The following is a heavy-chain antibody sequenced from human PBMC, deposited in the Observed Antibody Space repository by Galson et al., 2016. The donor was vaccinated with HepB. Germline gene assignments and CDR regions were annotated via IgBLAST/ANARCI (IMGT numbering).Heavy chain of an antibody. CDR3: ASGLISAGASYYYYIMDV. J-gene: IGHJ6*03. Sequence: SVKVSCKASGYSFTSYFIHWVQQAPGQGLECMGIINPSGGTTDYAQKFQGRVTMTRDTSTSTAYMELSSLAFEDTAVYYCASGLISAGASYYYYIMDVWGKGTAVTVSS. D-gene: IGHD3-16*01. CDR2: INPSGGTT. CDR1: GYSFTSYF. V-gene: IGHV1-46*01.